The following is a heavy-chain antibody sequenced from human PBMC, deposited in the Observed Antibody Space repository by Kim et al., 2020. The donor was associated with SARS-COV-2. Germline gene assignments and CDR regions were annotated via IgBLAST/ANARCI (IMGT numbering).Heavy chain of an antibody. J-gene: IGHJ4*02. CDR1: GGSISSSSYY. D-gene: IGHD1-7*01. Sequence: SETLSLTCTVSGGSISSSSYYWGWIRQPPGKGLEWIGSIYYSGSTYYNPSLKSRVTISVDTSKNQFSLKLSSVTAADTAVYYCARLPRITGTQPTFDYWGQGTLVTVSS. CDR3: ARLPRITGTQPTFDY. CDR2: IYYSGST. V-gene: IGHV4-39*01.